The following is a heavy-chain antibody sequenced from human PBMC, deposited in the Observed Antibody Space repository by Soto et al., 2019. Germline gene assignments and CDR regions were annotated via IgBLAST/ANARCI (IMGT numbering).Heavy chain of an antibody. CDR1: GCSISSYY. J-gene: IGHJ4*02. CDR3: ARHASVITQWLEDYFDY. D-gene: IGHD6-19*01. Sequence: SETLCLTCTVSGCSISSYYWSWIRQPPGKGLEWIGYIYYSGSTNYNPSLKSRVTISVDTSKNQFSLKLSSVSAADTAMYYCARHASVITQWLEDYFDYWGQGTLVTVSS. V-gene: IGHV4-59*08. CDR2: IYYSGST.